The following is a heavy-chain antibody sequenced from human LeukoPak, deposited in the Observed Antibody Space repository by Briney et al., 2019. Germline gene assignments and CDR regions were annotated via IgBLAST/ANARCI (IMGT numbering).Heavy chain of an antibody. Sequence: PSETLSLTCTVSGGSISSYYWSWIRQPAGKGLEWLGRIYTSGSTNYNPSLKSRVTMSVDTSKNQFSLKLSSVTAADTAVYYCARGSIVVVPAALWSWFDPWGQGTLVTVSS. CDR3: ARGSIVVVPAALWSWFDP. CDR1: GGSISSYY. V-gene: IGHV4-4*07. CDR2: IYTSGST. J-gene: IGHJ5*02. D-gene: IGHD2-2*01.